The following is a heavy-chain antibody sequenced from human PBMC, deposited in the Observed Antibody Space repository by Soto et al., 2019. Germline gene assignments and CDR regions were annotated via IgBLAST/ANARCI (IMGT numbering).Heavy chain of an antibody. CDR3: AHRRKIYYSVLGDYRNDCFDY. CDR1: GFSLSTTGMG. J-gene: IGHJ4*02. V-gene: IGHV2-5*01. Sequence: QITLKESGPTLVKPTQTLTLTCTFSGFSLSTTGMGVGWIRQPPGKALEWLALIYWNNDKRYSPSLKSRLNITRATSKKQVVLTMTNMDPGDTATYYCAHRRKIYYSVLGDYRNDCFDYWGQGSLGTVSS. D-gene: IGHD3-16*02. CDR2: IYWNNDK.